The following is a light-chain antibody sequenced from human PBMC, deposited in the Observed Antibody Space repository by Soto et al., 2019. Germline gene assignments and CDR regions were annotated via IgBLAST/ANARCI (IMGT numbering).Light chain of an antibody. CDR3: QQYRIWPVT. CDR1: QSVSSS. CDR2: AAS. Sequence: EIVMTQSPVTLSVSPGERATLSCRASQSVSSSIAWYQQKVGQAPRLLIYAASTRATGIPARFSGSESGTEFILTISSLQSEDVAVYYCQQYRIWPVTFGGGTKVEIK. V-gene: IGKV3D-15*01. J-gene: IGKJ4*01.